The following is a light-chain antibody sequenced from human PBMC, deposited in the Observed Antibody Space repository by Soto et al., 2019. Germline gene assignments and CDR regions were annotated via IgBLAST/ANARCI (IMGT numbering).Light chain of an antibody. Sequence: DIHMTQSPSTLSASVRDRVTITCRASQSISSWLAWYQQKPGKAPKLLIYDASSLESGVPSRFSGSGSGTEFTLTISSLQPDDFATYYCQQYNSYPWTFGQGTKVDIK. CDR1: QSISSW. CDR2: DAS. V-gene: IGKV1-5*01. J-gene: IGKJ1*01. CDR3: QQYNSYPWT.